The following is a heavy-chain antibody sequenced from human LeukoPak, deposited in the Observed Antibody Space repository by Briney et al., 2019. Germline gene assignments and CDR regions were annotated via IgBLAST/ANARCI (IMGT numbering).Heavy chain of an antibody. CDR1: GFTSSSYW. CDR3: LRDLNWSLDQ. D-gene: IGHD1-20*01. CDR2: ISGDGTAR. Sequence: GGSLRLSCAASGFTSSSYWMHWVRQVPGKGLVWVSRISGDGTARNYADSVKGRFTISRDDAKNTVDLQMNSLRAEDTAVYYCLRDLNWSLDQWGQGTLVTVSS. J-gene: IGHJ4*02. V-gene: IGHV3-74*01.